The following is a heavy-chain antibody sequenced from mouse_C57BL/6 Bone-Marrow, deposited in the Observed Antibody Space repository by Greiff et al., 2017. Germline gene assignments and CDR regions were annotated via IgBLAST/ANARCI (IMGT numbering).Heavy chain of an antibody. CDR3: ASDGYFAWFAY. CDR1: GYTFTSYW. Sequence: QVQLQQPGAELVKPGASVKLSCKASGYTFTSYWMQWVKQRPGQGLEWIGEIDPSDSYTNYNQKFKGKATLTVDTSSSTAYMQLSSLTSADSAVYYCASDGYFAWFAYWGQGTLVTVSA. D-gene: IGHD2-3*01. CDR2: IDPSDSYT. V-gene: IGHV1-50*01. J-gene: IGHJ3*01.